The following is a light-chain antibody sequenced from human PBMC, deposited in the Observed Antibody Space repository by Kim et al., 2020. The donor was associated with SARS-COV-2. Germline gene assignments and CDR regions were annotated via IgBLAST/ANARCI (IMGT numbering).Light chain of an antibody. CDR2: ARS. V-gene: IGKV1-27*01. Sequence: SASVGGRVTIPFPACQGSSKYIAWYQNRPGKVPKFLVYARSTLHSGVPSRFTGSRSGTDFTLTISGLQSEDVATYYCHQYDSPPYSFGQGTKLEI. CDR3: HQYDSPPYS. CDR1: QGSSKY. J-gene: IGKJ2*03.